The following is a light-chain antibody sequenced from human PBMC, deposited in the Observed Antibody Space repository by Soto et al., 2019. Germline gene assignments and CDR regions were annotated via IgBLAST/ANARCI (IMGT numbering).Light chain of an antibody. Sequence: EIVMTQSPATLSVSPGERATLSCRASQSVNNNLAWYQQKPGQAPRLLIYGASATATGIPARFSGSGSGKEFTLTISSLQSEDFAVYYCQQYNNWPLTFGGGTKVEIK. V-gene: IGKV3-15*01. CDR2: GAS. CDR3: QQYNNWPLT. CDR1: QSVNNN. J-gene: IGKJ4*01.